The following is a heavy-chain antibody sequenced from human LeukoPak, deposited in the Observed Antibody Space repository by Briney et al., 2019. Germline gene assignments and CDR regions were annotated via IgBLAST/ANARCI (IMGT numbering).Heavy chain of an antibody. CDR2: INPNSGGT. J-gene: IGHJ4*02. Sequence: ASVTVSCTASGYTFTGYYLHWVRQAPGQGLEWMGWINPNSGGTNYAQKFQGRVTVTRDTSISTAYMDLSRLRSDDTAVYYCARGYYYDSSGYYHLGYWGQGTLVTVSS. CDR3: ARGYYYDSSGYYHLGY. V-gene: IGHV1-2*02. D-gene: IGHD3-22*01. CDR1: GYTFTGYY.